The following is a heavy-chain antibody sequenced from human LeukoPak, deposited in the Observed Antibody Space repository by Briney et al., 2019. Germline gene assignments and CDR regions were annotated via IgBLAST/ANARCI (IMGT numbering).Heavy chain of an antibody. CDR1: GYSFTAYD. CDR3: ARDRYGDGFAHFDY. V-gene: IGHV1-2*02. Sequence: ASVKVSCASSGYSFTAYDMNWVRQAPGKGIEWVGWITPTDGADYAQKFQGRVTMTSDTSMSTVYMDLNRLTSDDTAVYFCARDRYGDGFAHFDYWGQGTLVTVSS. D-gene: IGHD5-24*01. J-gene: IGHJ4*02. CDR2: ITPTDGA.